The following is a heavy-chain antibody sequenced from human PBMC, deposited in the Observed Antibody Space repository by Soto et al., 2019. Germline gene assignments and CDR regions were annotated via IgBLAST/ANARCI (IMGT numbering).Heavy chain of an antibody. CDR2: TNTDGSST. J-gene: IGHJ4*02. CDR3: ARGTRVISAESDFDY. V-gene: IGHV3-74*01. D-gene: IGHD2-2*01. CDR1: GFTFSTYW. Sequence: EVQLVESGGGLVQPGGSLRLSCAASGFTFSTYWMHWVRQAPGKGLVWVSRTNTDGSSTTYADSVEGRFTISRDNAKNTLYLQMNSLRAEDTAVYYCARGTRVISAESDFDYWGQGTLVTVSS.